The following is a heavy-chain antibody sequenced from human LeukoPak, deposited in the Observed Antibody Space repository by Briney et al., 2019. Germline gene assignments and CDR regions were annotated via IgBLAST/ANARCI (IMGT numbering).Heavy chain of an antibody. CDR3: AKDTSIGKYCTNGVCSPFDY. CDR2: ISDSGDDT. D-gene: IGHD2-8*01. Sequence: PGGSLRLSCAGSGFTFSSYAMSWVRQAPGQGVEWVSVISDSGDDTSYADSVRGRFTISRDNSRNTLYLQIISLRPEDTAVYYCAKDTSIGKYCTNGVCSPFDYWGQGTLVTVSS. V-gene: IGHV3-23*01. CDR1: GFTFSSYA. J-gene: IGHJ4*02.